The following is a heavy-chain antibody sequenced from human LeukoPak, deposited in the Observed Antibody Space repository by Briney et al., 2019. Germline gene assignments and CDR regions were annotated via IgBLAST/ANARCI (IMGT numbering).Heavy chain of an antibody. D-gene: IGHD3-22*01. J-gene: IGHJ6*04. CDR2: IYYSGST. V-gene: IGHV4-39*07. CDR1: GGSISNGDYY. CDR3: ATPSGYYYDSSGYSELNV. Sequence: SETLSLTCTVSGGSISNGDYYWGWIRQPPGKGLEWIGSIYYSGSTYYNPSLKSRVTISVDTSKNQFSLKLSSVTAADTAVYYCATPSGYYYDSSGYSELNVWGKGTTVTISS.